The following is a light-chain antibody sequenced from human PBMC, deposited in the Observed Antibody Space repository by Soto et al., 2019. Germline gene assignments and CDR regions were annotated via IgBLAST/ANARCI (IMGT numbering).Light chain of an antibody. J-gene: IGKJ5*01. CDR2: AAS. CDR1: QSISSY. Sequence: DIPMTYSPSSLSASAGDIVTITCRASQSISSYLNWYQQKPGKAPKLLIYAASSLQSGVPSRFSGSGSGTDFTLTISSLQPEDFATDYCQQSYSTPITFGQATRLEIK. V-gene: IGKV1-39*01. CDR3: QQSYSTPIT.